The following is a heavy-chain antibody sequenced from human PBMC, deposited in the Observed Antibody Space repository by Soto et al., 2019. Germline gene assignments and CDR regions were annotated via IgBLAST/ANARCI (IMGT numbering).Heavy chain of an antibody. J-gene: IGHJ4*02. CDR3: AKGLYSGSYFDY. V-gene: IGHV3-23*01. CDR1: GFTFSSYA. Sequence: PGGSLRLSCAASGFTFSSYAMTWVRQAPGKGLEWVSAISGSGGSTYYAGSVKGQFTISRDNSKNTLYLQMNSLRAEATAVYYCAKGLYSGSYFDYWGQGTLVTVSS. D-gene: IGHD1-26*01. CDR2: ISGSGGST.